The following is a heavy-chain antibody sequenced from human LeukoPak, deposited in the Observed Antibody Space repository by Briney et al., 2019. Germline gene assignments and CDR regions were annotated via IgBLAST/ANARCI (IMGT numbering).Heavy chain of an antibody. CDR3: ARLGFLRFTPRDAFDI. J-gene: IGHJ3*02. CDR2: ISAYNGNT. D-gene: IGHD3-10*01. Sequence: ASVKVSCKASGYTFTSYGISWVRQAPGQGLEWMGWISAYNGNTNYAQKLQGRVTMTTDTSTSTAYMELRSLRPDDTAVYYCARLGFLRFTPRDAFDIWGQGTMVTVSS. CDR1: GYTFTSYG. V-gene: IGHV1-18*01.